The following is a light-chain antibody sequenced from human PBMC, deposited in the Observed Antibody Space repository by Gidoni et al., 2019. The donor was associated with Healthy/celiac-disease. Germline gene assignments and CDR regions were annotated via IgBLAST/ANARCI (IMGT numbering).Light chain of an antibody. CDR3: QQRSNWPST. V-gene: IGKV3-11*01. CDR1: QIVSSY. J-gene: IGKJ1*01. Sequence: EIVLTQSPATLSLSPGERATLSCRASQIVSSYLAWYQQKPGQAPRLLIYDASNRATGIPARFSGSGSGTDFTLTISSLEPEDFAVYYCQQRSNWPSTFGQGTKVEIK. CDR2: DAS.